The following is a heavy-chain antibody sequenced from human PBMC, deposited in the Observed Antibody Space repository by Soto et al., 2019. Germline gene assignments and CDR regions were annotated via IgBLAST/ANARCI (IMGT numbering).Heavy chain of an antibody. CDR2: ISGSGGST. J-gene: IGHJ5*02. V-gene: IGHV3-23*01. Sequence: PGGSLRLSCAASGFTFSSYAMSWVRQAPGKGLEWVSAISGSGGSTYYADSVKGRFTISRDNSKNTLYLQMNSLRAEDTAVYYCAKVPNYDFWSGHPNNWFDPWGQGTLVTVSS. D-gene: IGHD3-3*01. CDR3: AKVPNYDFWSGHPNNWFDP. CDR1: GFTFSSYA.